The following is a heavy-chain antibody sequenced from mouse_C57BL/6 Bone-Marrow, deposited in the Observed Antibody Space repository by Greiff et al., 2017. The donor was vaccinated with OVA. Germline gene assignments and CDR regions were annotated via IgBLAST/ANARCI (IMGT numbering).Heavy chain of an antibody. CDR2: INPGSGGT. CDR1: GYTFTSYW. CDR3: TRDGTSAPYFDY. Sequence: QVQLQQPGAELVKPGASVKMSCKASGYTFTSYWITWVKQRPGQGLEWIGVINPGSGGTNYNEKFKGKATLTADKSSSTAYMQLSSLTSEDSAVYYCTRDGTSAPYFDYWGQGTTLTVSS. J-gene: IGHJ2*01. D-gene: IGHD1-1*01. V-gene: IGHV1-55*01.